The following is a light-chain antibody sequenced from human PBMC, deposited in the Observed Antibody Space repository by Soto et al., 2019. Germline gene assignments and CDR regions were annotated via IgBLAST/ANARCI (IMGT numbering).Light chain of an antibody. CDR3: QQYGSSPIT. J-gene: IGKJ5*01. Sequence: EILMTQSPATLSVSPGDSATLSCRASRSVDTDLAWYQQKPGQAPRLLVFATSARATGVPDRIRGSRSGKDFTLTISSLQPEDFAVYYCQQYGSSPITFGQGTRLEIK. CDR2: ATS. CDR1: RSVDTD. V-gene: IGKV3-15*01.